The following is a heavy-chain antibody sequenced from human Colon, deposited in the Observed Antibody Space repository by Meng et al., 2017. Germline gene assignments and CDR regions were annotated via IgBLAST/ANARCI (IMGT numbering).Heavy chain of an antibody. D-gene: IGHD4-23*01. V-gene: IGHV3-48*03. J-gene: IGHJ4*02. CDR3: ARGPDGGNSGY. CDR1: GFTFSSYE. Sequence: GGSLRLSCAASGFTFSSYEMNWVRQAPGKGLEWVSYISSSGSTIYYADSVKGRFTISRDNAKNSLYLQMNSLRAEDTAVYYCARGPDGGNSGYWGQGTLVTVSS. CDR2: ISSSGSTI.